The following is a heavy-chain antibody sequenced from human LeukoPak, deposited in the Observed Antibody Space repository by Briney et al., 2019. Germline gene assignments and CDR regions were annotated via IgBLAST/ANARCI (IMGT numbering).Heavy chain of an antibody. D-gene: IGHD6-19*01. CDR3: ARDYTPGIAVAGTHYYYGMDV. J-gene: IGHJ6*02. CDR2: ISAYNGNT. Sequence: ASVKVSCKASGYTFTSYAISWVRQAPGQGLEWMGWISAYNGNTNYAQKLQGRVTMTTDTSTSTAYMELRSLRSDDTAVYYCARDYTPGIAVAGTHYYYGMDVWGQGTTVTVSS. CDR1: GYTFTSYA. V-gene: IGHV1-18*01.